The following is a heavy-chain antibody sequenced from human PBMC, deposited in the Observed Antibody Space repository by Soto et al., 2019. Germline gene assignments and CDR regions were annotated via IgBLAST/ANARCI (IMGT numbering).Heavy chain of an antibody. J-gene: IGHJ4*02. CDR1: GESFRGDL. Sequence: SETLSLTCAVYGESFRGDLSTWSCQTPGQGLQWIGQINHSGSASYNPSLKSRVTISVHTSNSQFSLELSSVTAADTAVYYCARGLITGSHYSGGWYYFDSWGQGTQVTVS. V-gene: IGHV4-34*01. CDR2: INHSGSA. CDR3: ARGLITGSHYSGGWYYFDS. D-gene: IGHD6-19*01.